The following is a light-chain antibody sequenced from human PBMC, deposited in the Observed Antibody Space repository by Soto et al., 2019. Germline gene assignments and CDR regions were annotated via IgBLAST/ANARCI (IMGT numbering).Light chain of an antibody. CDR3: QSYDSSSVL. CDR1: SSNIGAGYD. CDR2: GNN. Sequence: QSVLTQPPSVSGAPGQRVTISCAGSSSNIGAGYDVHWYQQLPGTAPKLLIYGNNNRPSGVPDRFSGSKSGTSASLAITGLQAEDVADYYCQSYDSSSVLFGGGTKLTVL. V-gene: IGLV1-40*01. J-gene: IGLJ2*01.